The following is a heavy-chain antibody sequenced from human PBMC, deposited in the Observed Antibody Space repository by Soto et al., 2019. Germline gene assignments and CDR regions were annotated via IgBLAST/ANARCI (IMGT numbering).Heavy chain of an antibody. CDR1: GFTFSSYG. J-gene: IGHJ4*02. V-gene: IGHV3-33*01. D-gene: IGHD6-19*01. Sequence: PGGSRRLSCAASGFTFSSYGMHWVRQAPGKGLEWVAVIWYDGSNKYYADSVKGRFTISRDNSKNTLYLQMNSLRAEDTAVYYCARSSSGPSRHGGYFDYWGQGTLVTVSS. CDR2: IWYDGSNK. CDR3: ARSSSGPSRHGGYFDY.